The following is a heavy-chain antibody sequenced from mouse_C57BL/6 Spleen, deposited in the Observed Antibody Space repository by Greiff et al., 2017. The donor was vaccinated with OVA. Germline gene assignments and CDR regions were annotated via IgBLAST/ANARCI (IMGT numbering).Heavy chain of an antibody. CDR2: FHPYNDDT. CDR3: ARGDYDGDYYAMDY. Sequence: VKLVESGAELVKPGASVKMSCKASGYTFTTYPIEWMKQNHGKSLEWIGNFHPYNDDTKYNEKFKGKATLTVEKSSSTVYLELSRLTSDDSAVYYCARGDYDGDYYAMDYWGQGTSVTVSS. CDR1: GYTFTTYP. J-gene: IGHJ4*01. D-gene: IGHD2-4*01. V-gene: IGHV1-47*01.